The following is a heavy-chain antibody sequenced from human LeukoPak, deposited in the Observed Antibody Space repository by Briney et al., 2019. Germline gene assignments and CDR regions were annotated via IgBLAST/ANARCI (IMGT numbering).Heavy chain of an antibody. D-gene: IGHD2-21*01. V-gene: IGHV3-23*01. J-gene: IGHJ6*03. CDR1: GFTFNSYG. Sequence: GGSLRLSCAASGFTFNSYGMSWIRQAPGKGLEWVSGISGSGGRTYYADSVKGRFTISRDNSKNTLYLQMNSLRVEDTAVYYCAKAPGLGDGLMDVWGKGTTVTVSS. CDR2: ISGSGGRT. CDR3: AKAPGLGDGLMDV.